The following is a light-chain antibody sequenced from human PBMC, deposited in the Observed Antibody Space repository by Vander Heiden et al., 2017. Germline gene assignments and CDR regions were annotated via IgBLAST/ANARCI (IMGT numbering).Light chain of an antibody. V-gene: IGLV3-21*02. CDR1: KIGSKS. Sequence: SYVLTPPPSVSVAPGQTARITCGGDKIGSKSVHWYQQKTGQAPALVVYDDYDRPSGIPERFSGTNSGNTATLTISRVEAGDGADYYCQVWDTSSDHSVVFGGGTKLTVL. CDR2: DDY. CDR3: QVWDTSSDHSVV. J-gene: IGLJ2*01.